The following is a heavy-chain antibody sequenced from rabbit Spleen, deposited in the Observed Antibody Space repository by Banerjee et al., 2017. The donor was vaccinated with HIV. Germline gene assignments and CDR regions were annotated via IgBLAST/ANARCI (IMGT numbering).Heavy chain of an antibody. CDR2: IYTGRGGT. V-gene: IGHV1S7*01. CDR1: GFDFSSYS. CDR3: VKTSDYYSAFNL. D-gene: IGHD1-1*01. Sequence: QSLEESGGDLVQPEGSLTLTCTASGFDFSSYSMSWVRQAPGKGLEWIGAIYTGRGGTDYANWVNGRFTISSDNAQYTVDLQMTSLTAADTATYFCVKTSDYYSAFNLWGQGTLVTVS. J-gene: IGHJ4*01.